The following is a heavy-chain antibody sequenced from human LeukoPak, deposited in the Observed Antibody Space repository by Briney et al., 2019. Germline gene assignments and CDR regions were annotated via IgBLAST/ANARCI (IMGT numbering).Heavy chain of an antibody. CDR3: ARFRGSGSAFDI. CDR2: IYTSGNT. D-gene: IGHD3-10*01. V-gene: IGHV4-4*07. Sequence: SETLSLTCTVSGGSPNTYYWSWIRQPAGKGLEWIGRIYTSGNTNYNPSLKSRITMSVDTSKNQFSLNLSSVTAADTAVYYCARFRGSGSAFDIWGQGTMVTVSS. J-gene: IGHJ3*02. CDR1: GGSPNTYY.